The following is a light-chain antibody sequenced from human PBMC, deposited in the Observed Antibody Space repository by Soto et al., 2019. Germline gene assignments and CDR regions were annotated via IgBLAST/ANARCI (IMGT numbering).Light chain of an antibody. CDR2: DAS. Sequence: EIVLSQYPATLSLSPGERATLSCRASQSVSSYLAWYQQKPGQAPRLLIYDASNRATGIPARFSGSGSGTDFTLTISSLEPEDFAVYYCQQRSNWPCTFGQGTKVEIK. J-gene: IGKJ1*01. CDR3: QQRSNWPCT. CDR1: QSVSSY. V-gene: IGKV3-11*01.